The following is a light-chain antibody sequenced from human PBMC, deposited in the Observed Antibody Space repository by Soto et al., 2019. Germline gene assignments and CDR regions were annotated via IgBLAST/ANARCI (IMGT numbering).Light chain of an antibody. Sequence: QSVLTQPPSVSGAPGQRVTISCTGSSSNIWAGYDVHWYQQLPGTAPKLLIYGSTKRPSGVPDRFSGSKSATSASLAITGLQAEDEADYYCQSYDTSLSGVIFGGGTKVTVL. J-gene: IGLJ2*01. CDR1: SSNIWAGYD. CDR2: GST. CDR3: QSYDTSLSGVI. V-gene: IGLV1-40*01.